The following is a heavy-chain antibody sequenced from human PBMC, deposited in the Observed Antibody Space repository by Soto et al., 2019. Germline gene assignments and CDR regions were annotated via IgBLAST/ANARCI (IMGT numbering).Heavy chain of an antibody. CDR1: GYTLTELS. Sequence: ASVKVSCKVSGYTLTELSMHWVRQAPGKGLEWMGGFDPEDGETIYAQKFQGRVTMTEDASTDTAYMELSSLRSEDTAVYYCATSITPDYESSNWFDPWGQGTLVTVSS. D-gene: IGHD3-10*01. J-gene: IGHJ5*02. CDR2: FDPEDGET. CDR3: ATSITPDYESSNWFDP. V-gene: IGHV1-24*01.